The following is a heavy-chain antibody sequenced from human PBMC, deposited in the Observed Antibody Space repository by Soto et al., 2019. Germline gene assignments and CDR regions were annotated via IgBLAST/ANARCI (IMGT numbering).Heavy chain of an antibody. CDR2: IDPSDSYI. Sequence: GESVKISCKTSGYTFSGHWISWVRQVPGKGLQWMGNIDPSDSYINYNPAFRGHVTFSVDKSSSTAYLHWRSLGPSDTAIYYCERHGTAIWLGYWGQGTLVTVSS. J-gene: IGHJ4*02. CDR1: GYTFSGHW. V-gene: IGHV5-10-1*01. D-gene: IGHD6-19*01. CDR3: ERHGTAIWLGY.